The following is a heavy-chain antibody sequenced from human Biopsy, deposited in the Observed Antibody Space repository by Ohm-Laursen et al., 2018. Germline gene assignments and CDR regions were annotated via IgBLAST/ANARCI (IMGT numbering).Heavy chain of an antibody. V-gene: IGHV3-21*06. CDR2: ISASSSYI. D-gene: IGHD3-16*01. CDR1: GVTLSGYA. CDR3: ATELLPPGVGGPWLDS. J-gene: IGHJ5*01. Sequence: LRLSCAASGVTLSGYAMNWVRQAPGKGLEWVSSISASSSYIHYADSVKGRFTVSRDNAKNSLYLQMNSLRATDTAIYYCATELLPPGVGGPWLDSWGQGTPVTVSS.